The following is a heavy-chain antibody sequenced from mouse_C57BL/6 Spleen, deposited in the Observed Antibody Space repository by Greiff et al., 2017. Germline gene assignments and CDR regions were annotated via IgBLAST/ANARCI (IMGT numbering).Heavy chain of an antibody. CDR3: AREGYDYDDAMDY. Sequence: QVQLQQSGPELVKPGASVKLSCKASGYTFTSYDITWVKQRPGQGLEWIGWIYPRDGSTKYNEKFKGKATLTVDTSSSTAYMELHSLTSEDSAVYFCAREGYDYDDAMDYWGQGTSVTVSS. D-gene: IGHD2-4*01. CDR1: GYTFTSYD. V-gene: IGHV1-85*01. J-gene: IGHJ4*01. CDR2: IYPRDGST.